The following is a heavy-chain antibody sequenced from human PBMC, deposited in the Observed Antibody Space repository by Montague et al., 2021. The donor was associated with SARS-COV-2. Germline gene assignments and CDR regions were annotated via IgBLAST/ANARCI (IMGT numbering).Heavy chain of an antibody. D-gene: IGHD3-10*01. CDR2: XYWDDDR. CDR3: AHLVGYGWGSYTDD. V-gene: IGHV2-5*02. J-gene: IGHJ4*02. CDR1: GFSLSTSGVG. Sequence: PALVKPTQTLTLTCTFSGFSLSTSGVGVGWIRQPPGKALGWLALXYWDDDRRYSPSLKSRLTITKDTSKNQVVLTMTNMDPVDTATYYCAHLVGYGWGSYTDDWGKGTLVTVSS.